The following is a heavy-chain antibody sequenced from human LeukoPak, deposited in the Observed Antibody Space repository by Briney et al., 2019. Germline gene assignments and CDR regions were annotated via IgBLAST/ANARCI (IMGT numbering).Heavy chain of an antibody. V-gene: IGHV1-24*01. Sequence: VASVTVSCKVSGYTLTELSMHWVRQAPGKGLEWMGGFDPEDGETIYAQKFQGRVTMTEDTSTDTAYMELSSLRSEDTAVYYCARAKGTVVRGVMSYNWFDPWGQGTLVTVSS. CDR3: ARAKGTVVRGVMSYNWFDP. CDR2: FDPEDGET. D-gene: IGHD3-10*01. CDR1: GYTLTELS. J-gene: IGHJ5*02.